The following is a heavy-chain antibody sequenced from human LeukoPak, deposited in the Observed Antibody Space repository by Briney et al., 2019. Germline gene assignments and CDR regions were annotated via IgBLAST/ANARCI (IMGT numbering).Heavy chain of an antibody. CDR3: ARENERLRSFDY. V-gene: IGHV1-69*13. CDR2: IIPIFGTA. Sequence: SVKVSCKASGGTFSSYAISWVRQAPGQGLEWMGGIIPIFGTANYAQKFQGRVTITADESTSTAYMKLSSLRSEDTAVYYCARENERLRSFDYWGQGTLVTVSS. J-gene: IGHJ4*02. D-gene: IGHD5-12*01. CDR1: GGTFSSYA.